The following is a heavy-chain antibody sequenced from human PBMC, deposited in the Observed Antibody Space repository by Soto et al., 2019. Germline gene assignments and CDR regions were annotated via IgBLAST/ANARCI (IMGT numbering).Heavy chain of an antibody. CDR2: ISADNGNT. J-gene: IGHJ4*02. V-gene: IGHV1-18*01. Sequence: QVKLVQSGAEVKKPGASVKVSCKASGYTFTSYGISWVRQAPGQGLEWMGWISADNGNTNYAQKLQGRVAMTTDTSKRTAYMELRSLRYDDTAVYSCARGVRWAHLDYCVQGTLVTVSS. CDR3: ARGVRWAHLDY. CDR1: GYTFTSYG. D-gene: IGHD1-26*01.